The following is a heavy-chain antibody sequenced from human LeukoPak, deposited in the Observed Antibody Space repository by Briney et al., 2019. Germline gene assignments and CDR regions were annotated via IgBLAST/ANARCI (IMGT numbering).Heavy chain of an antibody. CDR1: GFNFEDYG. J-gene: IGHJ6*03. Sequence: GGSLRLSCAASGFNFEDYGMSWVRQAPGKGLEWDSGINWNGGGTGYADSVKGRYTISRDNAKNSLYLQMNSLRAEHTALYYCTRDVEPYYYYYMDVWGKGTTVTVSS. D-gene: IGHD1-26*01. V-gene: IGHV3-20*04. CDR2: INWNGGGT. CDR3: TRDVEPYYYYYMDV.